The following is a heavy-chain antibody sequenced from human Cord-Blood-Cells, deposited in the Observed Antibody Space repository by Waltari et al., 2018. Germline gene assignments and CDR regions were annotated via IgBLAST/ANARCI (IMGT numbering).Heavy chain of an antibody. V-gene: IGHV4-59*01. D-gene: IGHD3-10*01. J-gene: IGHJ4*02. CDR1: GGSISSYY. Sequence: QVQLQESGPGLVKPSETLSLTCTVSGGSISSYYWSWIRQPPGKGLEWIGYIYYSGSPNYNPSLKSRVTISVDTSKNQFSLKLSSVTAADTAVYYCARFGDYFDYWGQGTLVTVSS. CDR3: ARFGDYFDY. CDR2: IYYSGSP.